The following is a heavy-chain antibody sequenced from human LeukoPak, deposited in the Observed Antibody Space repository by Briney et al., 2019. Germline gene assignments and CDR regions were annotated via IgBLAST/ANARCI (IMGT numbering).Heavy chain of an antibody. D-gene: IGHD2-2*01. CDR2: IYYSGST. V-gene: IGHV4-61*01. J-gene: IGHJ6*02. CDR1: GGSVSSGSYY. CDR3: ARDRGYCSSTSCYEYYYYGMDV. Sequence: PSETLSLTCTVSGGSVSSGSYYWTWIRQPPGKGLEWIGYIYYSGSTNYNPSLKSRVTISVDTSKNQLSLKLSSVTAADTAVYYCARDRGYCSSTSCYEYYYYGMDVWGQGTTVTVSS.